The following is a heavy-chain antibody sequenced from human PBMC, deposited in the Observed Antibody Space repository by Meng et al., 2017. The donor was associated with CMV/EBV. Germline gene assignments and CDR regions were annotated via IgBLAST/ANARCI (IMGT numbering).Heavy chain of an antibody. CDR3: ARDSAVAGVVDY. J-gene: IGHJ4*02. Sequence: HLNVSGPGSCEPWETLSLTCTVSGGSISSSRYYWGWIRQPPGKGLEWIGSFYYSGSTYYNQSLKSRVTISVDTSKNQFSLKLSSVTAADTAVYYCARDSAVAGVVDYWGQGTLVTVSS. D-gene: IGHD6-19*01. CDR2: FYYSGST. V-gene: IGHV4-39*07. CDR1: GGSISSSRYY.